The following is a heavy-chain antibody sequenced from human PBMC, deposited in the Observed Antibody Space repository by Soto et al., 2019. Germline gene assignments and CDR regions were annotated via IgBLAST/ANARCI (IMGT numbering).Heavy chain of an antibody. V-gene: IGHV4-31*03. D-gene: IGHD3-22*01. CDR1: GGSISSGGYY. Sequence: PSETLSLTCTVSGGSISSGGYYWSWIRQHPGKGLEWIGYIYYSGSTYYNPSLKSRVTISVDTSKNQFSLKLSSVTAADTAVYYCAGSAYYYDSSGYYPSWWGQGTLVTVSS. J-gene: IGHJ4*02. CDR3: AGSAYYYDSSGYYPSW. CDR2: IYYSGST.